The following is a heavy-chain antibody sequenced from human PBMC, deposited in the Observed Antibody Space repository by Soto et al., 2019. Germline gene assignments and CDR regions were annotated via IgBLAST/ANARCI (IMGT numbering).Heavy chain of an antibody. CDR2: IGGSGGRT. V-gene: IGHV3-23*01. D-gene: IGHD2-21*01. J-gene: IGHJ4*02. CDR3: AKDPSYYGGNLRGSYFDY. CDR1: GFTFSSYG. Sequence: GGSLRLSCAASGFTFSSYGMNWVRQAPGKGLEWVSSIGGSGGRTYQADSVKGRFTISRDDSKNTLYLQMNSLRAEDTAVYFCAKDPSYYGGNLRGSYFDYWGQGTLVTVSS.